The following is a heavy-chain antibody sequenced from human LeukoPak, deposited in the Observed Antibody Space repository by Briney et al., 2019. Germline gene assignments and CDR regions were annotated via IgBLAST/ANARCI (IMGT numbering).Heavy chain of an antibody. CDR3: ARGSSTSLYYYYGMDV. D-gene: IGHD2-2*01. CDR1: GFTFSSYW. Sequence: GGSLRLSCAASGFTFSSYWMHWVRQAPGKGLVWVSRINSDGSSTSYADSVKGRFTIPRDNAKNTLYLQMNSLRAEDTAVYYCARGSSTSLYYYYGMDVWGQGTTVTVSS. CDR2: INSDGSST. J-gene: IGHJ6*02. V-gene: IGHV3-74*01.